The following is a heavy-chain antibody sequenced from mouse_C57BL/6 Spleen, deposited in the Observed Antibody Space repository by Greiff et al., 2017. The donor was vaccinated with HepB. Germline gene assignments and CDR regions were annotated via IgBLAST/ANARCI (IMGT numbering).Heavy chain of an antibody. CDR1: GYTFTDYE. CDR3: TRSNYVGLRYFDY. CDR2: IDPETGGT. D-gene: IGHD2-5*01. J-gene: IGHJ2*01. V-gene: IGHV1-15*01. Sequence: QVQLQQSGAELVRPGASVTLSCKASGYTFTDYEMHWVKQTPVHGLEWIGAIDPETGGTAYNQKFKGKAILTADKSSSTAYMELRSLTSEDSAVYYCTRSNYVGLRYFDYWGQGTTLTVSS.